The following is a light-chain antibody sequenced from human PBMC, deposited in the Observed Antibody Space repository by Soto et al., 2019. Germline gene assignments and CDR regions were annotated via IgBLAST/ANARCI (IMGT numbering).Light chain of an antibody. CDR3: QQYKDYWT. CDR1: QSISRW. CDR2: ETS. V-gene: IGKV1-5*03. J-gene: IGKJ1*01. Sequence: DVQMTQSPSTLSASVGDRVTITCRASQSISRWLAWYQQKPGKAPKLLIYETSSLEDGVPSRFTGSGSGTEFSLTITSLQPEDFASYYCQQYKDYWTLGQGTKVDNK.